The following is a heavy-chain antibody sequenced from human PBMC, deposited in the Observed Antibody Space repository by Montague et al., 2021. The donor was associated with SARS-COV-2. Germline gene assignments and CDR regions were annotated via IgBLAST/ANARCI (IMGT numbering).Heavy chain of an antibody. D-gene: IGHD5-24*01. V-gene: IGHV4-59*04. CDR2: IYHTGST. CDR3: AKSADHNYFLDS. Sequence: SETLSLTCSVSGDSISGYYWGWVRQAPGRGLEWIGYIYHTGSTYYNPSLKSRVTMSVDKSNNLFSLELSSVTAVDTAVYYCAKSADHNYFLDSWGQGTPVTVSS. CDR1: GDSISGYY. J-gene: IGHJ4*02.